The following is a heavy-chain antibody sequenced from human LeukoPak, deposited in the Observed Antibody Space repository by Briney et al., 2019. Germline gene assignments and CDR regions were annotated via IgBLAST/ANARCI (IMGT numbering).Heavy chain of an antibody. CDR3: ARGDVVRGVSWFDS. CDR2: IYPGDSDT. D-gene: IGHD2-21*02. V-gene: IGHV5-51*01. Sequence: GESLQISCQGSGYTFTSYWIGWVRQLPVKGLEWMGSIYPGDSDTKYSPSFQGQVTISVDKSTNTAYLQWKSLKASDTAMYYCARGDVVRGVSWFDSWGQGVLVTVSS. CDR1: GYTFTSYW. J-gene: IGHJ5*01.